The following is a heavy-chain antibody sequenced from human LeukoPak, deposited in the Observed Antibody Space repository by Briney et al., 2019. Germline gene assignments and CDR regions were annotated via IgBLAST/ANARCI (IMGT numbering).Heavy chain of an antibody. Sequence: RASETLTLTCTVSGGSISSGDYYWSWIRQPPGKGLEWIGYIYYSGSTYYNPSLKSRVTISVDTSKNQFSLKLSSVTAADTAVYYCATNRRTTIPPKIFDYWGQGTLVTVSS. CDR2: IYYSGST. CDR1: GGSISSGDYY. CDR3: ATNRRTTIPPKIFDY. J-gene: IGHJ4*02. D-gene: IGHD5-12*01. V-gene: IGHV4-30-4*08.